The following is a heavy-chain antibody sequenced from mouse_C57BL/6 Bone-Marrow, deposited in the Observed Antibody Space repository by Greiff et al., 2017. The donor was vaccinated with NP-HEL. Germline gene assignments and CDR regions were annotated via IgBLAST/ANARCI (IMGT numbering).Heavy chain of an antibody. CDR3: ARSPLWLRRNYYAMDY. Sequence: DVQLQESGPGLAKPSQTLSLTCSVTGYSITSDYWNWIRKFPGNKLEYMGYISYSGSTYYNPSLKSRISITRDTSKNQYYLQLNCVTTEDTATYYCARSPLWLRRNYYAMDYWGQGTSVTVSS. V-gene: IGHV3-8*01. CDR2: ISYSGST. J-gene: IGHJ4*01. D-gene: IGHD2-2*01. CDR1: GYSITSDY.